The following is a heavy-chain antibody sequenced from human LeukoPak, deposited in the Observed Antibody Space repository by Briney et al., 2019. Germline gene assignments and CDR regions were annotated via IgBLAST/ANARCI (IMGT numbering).Heavy chain of an antibody. D-gene: IGHD4-17*01. CDR3: ARTTVTTPFDP. J-gene: IGHJ5*02. Sequence: SETLSLTCTVSGGSISSYYWSWIRQPPGKGLEWIGYIYYSGSTYYNPSLKSRVTISVDTSKNQFSLKLSSVTAADTAVYYCARTTVTTPFDPWGQGTLVTVSS. V-gene: IGHV4-59*12. CDR2: IYYSGST. CDR1: GGSISSYY.